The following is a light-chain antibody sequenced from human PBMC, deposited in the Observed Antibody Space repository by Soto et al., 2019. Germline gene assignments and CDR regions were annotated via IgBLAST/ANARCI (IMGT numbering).Light chain of an antibody. V-gene: IGLV2-14*01. J-gene: IGLJ1*01. CDR2: DVS. Sequence: QSDLTQPASVSGSPGQSITISCTGTSSDVGGYNYVSWYQQHQGKAPKLMIYDVSNRPSGVSNRFSGSKSGNTASLTISGLQAEDEADYYCISYTSSSTLDVFGTGTKVTVL. CDR3: ISYTSSSTLDV. CDR1: SSDVGGYNY.